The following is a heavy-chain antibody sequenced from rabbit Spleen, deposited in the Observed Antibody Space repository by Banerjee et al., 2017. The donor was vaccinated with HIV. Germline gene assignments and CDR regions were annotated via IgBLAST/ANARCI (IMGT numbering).Heavy chain of an antibody. CDR1: GVSFGSYW. V-gene: IGHV1S45*01. D-gene: IGHD1-1*01. J-gene: IGHJ4*01. Sequence: VKPEGSLPLPCKASGVSFGSYWMCWVRQAPGKGLEWIACISTSSGRIDYASWAKGRFTISKTSSTTVTLQMTTLTAADTATYFCARDLTDVIGWNFGWWGQGTLVTVS. CDR3: ARDLTDVIGWNFGW. CDR2: ISTSSGRI.